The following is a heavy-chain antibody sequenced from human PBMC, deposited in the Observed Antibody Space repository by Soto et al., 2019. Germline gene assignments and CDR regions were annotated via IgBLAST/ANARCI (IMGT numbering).Heavy chain of an antibody. Sequence: ASVKVSCKASGYTFTSYGISWVRQAPGQGLEWMGWISAYNGNTNYAQKLQGRVTMTTDTSTSTAYMELRSLRSDDTAVYYCAGRSIVDPYYYGMDVWGQGTTVTVSS. CDR1: GYTFTSYG. CDR2: ISAYNGNT. V-gene: IGHV1-18*04. CDR3: AGRSIVDPYYYGMDV. J-gene: IGHJ6*02. D-gene: IGHD6-6*01.